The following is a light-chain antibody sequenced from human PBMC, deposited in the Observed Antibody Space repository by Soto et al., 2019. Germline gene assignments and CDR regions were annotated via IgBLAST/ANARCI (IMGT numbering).Light chain of an antibody. CDR2: WAS. CDR3: QQYYSPPWT. Sequence: DIVVTQSPEALAVSLGDRATINCRSSQSLLLSSRHENCLAWYQQKPGQPPRLLIYWASTRESGVPDRFSGSGSGTDFTLTISSMQAEDVALYYCQQYYSPPWTFGQGTKVEIK. J-gene: IGKJ1*01. CDR1: QSLLLSSRHENC. V-gene: IGKV4-1*01.